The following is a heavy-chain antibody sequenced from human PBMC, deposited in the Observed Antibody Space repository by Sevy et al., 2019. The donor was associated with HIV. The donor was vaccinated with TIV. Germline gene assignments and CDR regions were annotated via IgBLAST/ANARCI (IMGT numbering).Heavy chain of an antibody. CDR1: RFNFSNYA. Sequence: GGSLRLSCAASRFNFSNYAMHWVRQAPGKGLEWVALILHDGSNEHYADSVKVRFTISRDNSQNTVYLQMNSLRPEDTAVYYCARDRLLSLLDFWGQGTLVTVSS. V-gene: IGHV3-30*04. CDR2: ILHDGSNE. CDR3: ARDRLLSLLDF. D-gene: IGHD2-21*01. J-gene: IGHJ4*02.